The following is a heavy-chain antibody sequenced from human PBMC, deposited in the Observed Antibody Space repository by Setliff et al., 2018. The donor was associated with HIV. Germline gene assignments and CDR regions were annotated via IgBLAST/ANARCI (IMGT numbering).Heavy chain of an antibody. V-gene: IGHV1-2*02. CDR3: ARCMTMTGNWFDP. CDR1: GYTFTDYY. CDR2: INPHSGGT. D-gene: IGHD3-22*01. Sequence: ASVKVSCKTSGYTFTDYYIHWVRQAPEQGLEWMGWINPHSGGTNYAQKFQGRVTMTRDTSISTAYMELSSLRSDDTAVYYCARCMTMTGNWFDPWGQGTLVTVSS. J-gene: IGHJ5*02.